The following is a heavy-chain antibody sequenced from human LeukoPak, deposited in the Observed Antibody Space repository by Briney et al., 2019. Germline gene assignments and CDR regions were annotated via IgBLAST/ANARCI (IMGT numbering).Heavy chain of an antibody. CDR2: IYYSGST. CDR3: ARQGGDTAMDNLDY. J-gene: IGHJ4*02. CDR1: GGSISSYY. Sequence: SETLSLTCTVSGGSISSYYWSWIRQPPGKGLEWIGYIYYSGSTNYNPSLKSRVTISVDTSKNQFSLKLSSVTAADTAVYYCARQGGDTAMDNLDYWGQGTLVTVSS. V-gene: IGHV4-59*08. D-gene: IGHD5-18*01.